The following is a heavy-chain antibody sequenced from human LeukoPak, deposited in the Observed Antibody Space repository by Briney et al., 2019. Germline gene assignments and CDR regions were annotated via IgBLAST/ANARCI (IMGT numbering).Heavy chain of an antibody. Sequence: SQTLSLTCAISGDIVSSNSVTWHWIRQSPSRGLEWLGRTYYRSTWYNDYAVSVRGRITVNPDTSKNQFSLHLNSVTPEDTAVYYCARRLTQYDCFDPWGQGILVTVSS. J-gene: IGHJ5*02. CDR2: TYYRSTWYN. CDR1: GDIVSSNSVT. D-gene: IGHD2-2*01. V-gene: IGHV6-1*01. CDR3: ARRLTQYDCFDP.